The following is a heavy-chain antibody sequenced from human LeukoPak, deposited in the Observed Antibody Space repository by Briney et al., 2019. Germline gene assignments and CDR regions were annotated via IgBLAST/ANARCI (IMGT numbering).Heavy chain of an antibody. J-gene: IGHJ4*02. V-gene: IGHV4-59*12. CDR2: IYYSGST. CDR3: ARGTAITMIVVVTFDY. Sequence: SETLSLTCTVSGGSISSYYWSWIRQPPGKGLEWIGYIYYSGSTYYNPSLKSRVTISVDTSKNQFSLKLSSVTAADTAVYYCARGTAITMIVVVTFDYWGQGTLVTVSS. D-gene: IGHD3-22*01. CDR1: GGSISSYY.